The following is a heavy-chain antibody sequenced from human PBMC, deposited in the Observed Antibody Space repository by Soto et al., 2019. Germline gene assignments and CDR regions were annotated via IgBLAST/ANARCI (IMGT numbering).Heavy chain of an antibody. CDR1: GFTFSSYW. CDR2: INTDGSST. CDR3: AKGETRHSSLSVY. Sequence: EVQLVESGGGLVQPGGSLRLSCAASGFTFSSYWMHWVRQAPGKWLVWVSRINTDGSSTSYADSVKGRFTISRDNAENTRYLQMNSLTAEDTAVYYCAKGETRHSSLSVYWGQGTLVTVAS. D-gene: IGHD3-22*01. J-gene: IGHJ4*02. V-gene: IGHV3-74*01.